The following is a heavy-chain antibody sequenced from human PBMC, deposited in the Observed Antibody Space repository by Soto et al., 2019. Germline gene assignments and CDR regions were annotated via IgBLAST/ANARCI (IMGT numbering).Heavy chain of an antibody. CDR2: IYYSGST. CDR3: ARTYGQQLVDGKDQFDY. J-gene: IGHJ4*02. V-gene: IGHV4-59*06. Sequence: PSETLSLTCTVSGGSISSYYWSWIRQPPGKGLEWIGYIYYSGSTYYNPSLKSRVTISVDTSKNQFSLKLSSVTAADTAVYYCARTYGQQLVDGKDQFDYWGQGTLVTVSS. CDR1: GGSISSYY. D-gene: IGHD6-13*01.